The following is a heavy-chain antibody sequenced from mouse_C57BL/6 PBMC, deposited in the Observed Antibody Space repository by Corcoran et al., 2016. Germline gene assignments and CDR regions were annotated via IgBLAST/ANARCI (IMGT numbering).Heavy chain of an antibody. CDR2: IDPNSGGT. J-gene: IGHJ3*01. V-gene: IGHV1-72*01. CDR1: GYTFTSYW. D-gene: IGHD2-4*01. Sequence: QVQLQQPGAELVKPGASVKLSCKASGYTFTSYWMHWVKQRPGRGLEWIGRIDPNSGGTKYNEKFKSKATLTVDKPSSTAYMQLSSLTSEDSAVYYCARSGDYGWVAYWGQGTLVTVSA. CDR3: ARSGDYGWVAY.